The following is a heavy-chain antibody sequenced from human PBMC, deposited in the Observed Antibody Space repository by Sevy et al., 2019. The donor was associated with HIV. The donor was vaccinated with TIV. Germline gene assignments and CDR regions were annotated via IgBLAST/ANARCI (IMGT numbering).Heavy chain of an antibody. Sequence: ASVKVSCKASGYTFTGYYMHWVRQAPGQGLEWMGRINPNSGGTNYAQKFQGRVTMTRETSISTAYMELSRLRSDDTAVYYCARVRGSGSYYERAFDIWGQGTMVTVSS. D-gene: IGHD1-26*01. J-gene: IGHJ3*02. CDR1: GYTFTGYY. CDR3: ARVRGSGSYYERAFDI. CDR2: INPNSGGT. V-gene: IGHV1-2*06.